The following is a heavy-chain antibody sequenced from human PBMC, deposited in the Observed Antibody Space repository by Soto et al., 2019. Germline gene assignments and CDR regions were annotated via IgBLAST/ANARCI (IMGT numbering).Heavy chain of an antibody. CDR3: TASYYDFWSGYLSFDY. CDR1: GFTFRNAW. V-gene: IGHV3-15*01. Sequence: GGSLRLSCAASGFTFRNAWMSWVRQAPGKGLEWVGRIKSKTDGGTTDYAAPVKGRFTISRDDSKNTLYLQMNSLKTEDTAVYYCTASYYDFWSGYLSFDYWGQGTLVTVSS. D-gene: IGHD3-3*01. J-gene: IGHJ4*02. CDR2: IKSKTDGGTT.